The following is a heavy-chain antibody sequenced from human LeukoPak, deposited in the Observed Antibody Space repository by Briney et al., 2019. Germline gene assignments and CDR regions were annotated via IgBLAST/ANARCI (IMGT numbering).Heavy chain of an antibody. CDR3: ARSGDFVVVVPTTGFDP. D-gene: IGHD2-15*01. CDR2: VYHSVST. V-gene: IGHV4-4*02. Sequence: PSETLSLTCAVSGGSINSDNWWSWVRRPPGKGLEWIGEVYHSVSTNYKPPLKSRVTIPIDKSKNQFSLKLNSVTAADTALYYCARSGDFVVVVPTTGFDPWGQGPLVTVSS. J-gene: IGHJ5*02. CDR1: GGSINSDNW.